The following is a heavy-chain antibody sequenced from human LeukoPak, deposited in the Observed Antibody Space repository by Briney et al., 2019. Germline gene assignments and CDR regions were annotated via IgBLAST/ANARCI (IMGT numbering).Heavy chain of an antibody. D-gene: IGHD3-16*01. CDR2: MNPNSGHT. Sequence: GAPVKVSCKASGYTFTSYDINWVRQATGQGLEWMGWMNPNSGHTGYAQKFQGRVTMTRNTSISTAYMELSSLRSDDTAVYYCARVWGSVDYWGQGTLVTVSS. V-gene: IGHV1-8*01. CDR3: ARVWGSVDY. J-gene: IGHJ4*02. CDR1: GYTFTSYD.